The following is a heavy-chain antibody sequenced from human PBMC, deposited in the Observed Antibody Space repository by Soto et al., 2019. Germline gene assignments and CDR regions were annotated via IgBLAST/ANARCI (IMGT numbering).Heavy chain of an antibody. CDR2: ISLHNGDS. V-gene: IGHV1-18*04. Sequence: ASVKVSCKTAGLTYGISWVRQAPGQGLEWMGWISLHNGDSNNAPKLQGRITMTTDTSASTTYMELRSLRSEDTAVYYCTTIIPKGKWELGPWGQGTLVTVSS. CDR1: GLTYG. J-gene: IGHJ5*02. CDR3: TTIIPKGKWELGP. D-gene: IGHD1-26*01.